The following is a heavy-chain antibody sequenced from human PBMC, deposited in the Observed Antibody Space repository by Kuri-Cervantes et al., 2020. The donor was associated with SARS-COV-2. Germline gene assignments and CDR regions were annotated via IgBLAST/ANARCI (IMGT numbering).Heavy chain of an antibody. CDR1: GFTFSSYA. CDR2: ISGSGGST. Sequence: GESLKISCAASGFTFSSYAMSWVRQAPGKGLEWVSAISGSGGSTYYADSVKGRFTISRDNSKNTLYLQMNNLRAEDTAVYYCAKGYQFVGYSYGQGLFDYWGQGTLVTVSS. D-gene: IGHD5-18*01. CDR3: AKGYQFVGYSYGQGLFDY. J-gene: IGHJ4*02. V-gene: IGHV3-23*01.